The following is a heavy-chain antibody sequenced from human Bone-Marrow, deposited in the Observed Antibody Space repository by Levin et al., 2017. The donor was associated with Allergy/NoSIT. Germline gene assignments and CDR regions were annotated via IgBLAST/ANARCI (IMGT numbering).Heavy chain of an antibody. CDR1: GYTFTGYY. CDR2: ISPSSGVT. V-gene: IGHV1-2*06. Sequence: ASVKVSCKPSGYTFTGYYIHWVRQAPGQGLEWMGRISPSSGVTTYAHKFQGRVTMTRDTSISTAYMELSDLRSDDTAVYYCASGPNPSLGSSWLDLWGQGTMATVS. J-gene: IGHJ1*01. CDR3: ASGPNPSLGSSWLDL. D-gene: IGHD6-13*01.